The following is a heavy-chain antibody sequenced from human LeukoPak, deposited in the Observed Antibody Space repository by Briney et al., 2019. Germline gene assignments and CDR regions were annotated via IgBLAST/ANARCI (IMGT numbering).Heavy chain of an antibody. CDR1: GYDFTSYW. V-gene: IGHV5-51*01. CDR2: IYPGDSDA. CDR3: ARRRDLYSGSYYPFDY. Sequence: GESLKISCQASGYDFTSYWIGWVRQMPGKGLKWMGIIYPGDSDARYSPSFQGQVTISADKSISTAYLQWSSLKASDTAMYYCARRRDLYSGSYYPFDYWGQGTLVTVSS. J-gene: IGHJ4*02. D-gene: IGHD1-26*01.